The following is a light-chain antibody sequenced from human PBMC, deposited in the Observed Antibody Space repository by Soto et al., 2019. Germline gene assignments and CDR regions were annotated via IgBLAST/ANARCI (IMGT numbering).Light chain of an antibody. CDR2: GDS. V-gene: IGLV1-40*01. CDR1: GSNIGAGYD. Sequence: QSVLTQPPSVSGAPGQRVTISCTGSGSNIGAGYDVHWYQHRPGTAPKLLVFGDSHRPSGVPDRFSGSKSGTSASLASTGLQAEDEGDYDCQSYDSTLDARYVFGTGTKLTVL. CDR3: QSYDSTLDARYV. J-gene: IGLJ1*01.